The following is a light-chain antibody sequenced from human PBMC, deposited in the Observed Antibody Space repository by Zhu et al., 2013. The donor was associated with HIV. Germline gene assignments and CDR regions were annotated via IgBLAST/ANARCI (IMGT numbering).Light chain of an antibody. CDR1: SGSIASNY. CDR3: QSYDGSNHVVI. J-gene: IGLJ2*01. CDR2: EDN. V-gene: IGLV6-57*01. Sequence: NFMLTQPHSVSESPGKTVTISCTRTSGSIASNYVQWYQQRPGSSPTTVIYEDNQRPSGVPDRFSGSIDSSSNSASLTISGLKTEDEAEYYCQSYDGSNHVVIFGGGTKLTVL.